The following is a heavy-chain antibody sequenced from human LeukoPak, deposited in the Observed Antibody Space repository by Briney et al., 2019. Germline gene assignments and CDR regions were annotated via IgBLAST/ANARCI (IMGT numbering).Heavy chain of an antibody. J-gene: IGHJ4*02. CDR1: GFTFSSYG. V-gene: IGHV3-30*02. CDR2: IRYDGSNK. Sequence: GGSLRLSCAASGFTFSSYGMHWVRQAPGKGLEWVAFIRYDGSNKYYADFVKGRFTSSRGNSKNTLYLQMNSLRAEDTAVYYCAKWSSVLHYYDSSLHFDYWGQGTLVTVSS. CDR3: AKWSSVLHYYDSSLHFDY. D-gene: IGHD3-22*01.